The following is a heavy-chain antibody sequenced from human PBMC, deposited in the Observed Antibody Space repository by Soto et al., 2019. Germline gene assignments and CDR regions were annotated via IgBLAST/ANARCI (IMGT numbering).Heavy chain of an antibody. CDR2: IYHSGST. J-gene: IGHJ4*02. V-gene: IGHV4-4*02. CDR1: GYSISSSKW. CDR3: ARGERQQQRDY. Sequence: PSETLSLTSAFSGYSISSSKWWSWVRQPPGKGLEWIGEIYHSGSTNYNPSLKSRVIISVDKSKNQFSLKLSSVTDADTAVYYCARGERQQQRDYWGQGTLVTVS. D-gene: IGHD6-13*01.